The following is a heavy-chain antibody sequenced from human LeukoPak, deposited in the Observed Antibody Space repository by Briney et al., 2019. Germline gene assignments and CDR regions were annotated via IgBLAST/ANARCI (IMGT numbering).Heavy chain of an antibody. CDR1: GFAFNNYA. CDR3: AKTQWKVGATDYFDY. V-gene: IGHV3-23*01. J-gene: IGHJ4*02. D-gene: IGHD1-26*01. Sequence: GGSLRLSCAASGFAFNNYAMTWVRQAPGKGLEWVSNINDNGGQKHYADSVKGRFTISRDNSKNTLFLQMDSLRAEDTAVYYCAKTQWKVGATDYFDYWGQGILVTVSS. CDR2: INDNGGQK.